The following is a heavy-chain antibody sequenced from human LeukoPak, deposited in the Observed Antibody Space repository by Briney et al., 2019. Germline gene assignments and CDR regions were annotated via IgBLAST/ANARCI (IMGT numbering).Heavy chain of an antibody. D-gene: IGHD5-24*01. Sequence: ASVKVSCKASGYTFTGYYMHWVRQAPGQGLEWMGWINPNSGGTNYARKFQGRVTMTRDTSISTAYMELSRLRSDDTAVYYCARAEMATMVIDYWGQGTLVTVSS. V-gene: IGHV1-2*02. CDR3: ARAEMATMVIDY. J-gene: IGHJ4*02. CDR2: INPNSGGT. CDR1: GYTFTGYY.